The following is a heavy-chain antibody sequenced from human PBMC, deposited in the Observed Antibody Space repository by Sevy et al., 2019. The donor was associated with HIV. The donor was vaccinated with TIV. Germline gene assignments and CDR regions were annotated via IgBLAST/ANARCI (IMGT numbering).Heavy chain of an antibody. CDR3: GRDGCNY. J-gene: IGHJ4*02. V-gene: IGHV3-21*01. CDR1: GFTFSTST. D-gene: IGHD2-8*01. Sequence: GGSLRLSCAASGFTFSTSTMNWVRQAPGKGLEWVSLMTSSGSYILYADSVKGRFTISRDNAKNSVFLQMNSLRVEDTGVYYCGRDGCNYWGQGTLVTVSS. CDR2: MTSSGSYI.